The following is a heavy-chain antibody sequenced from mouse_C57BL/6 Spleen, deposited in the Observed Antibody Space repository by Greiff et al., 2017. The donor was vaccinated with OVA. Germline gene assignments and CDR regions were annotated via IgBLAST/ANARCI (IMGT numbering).Heavy chain of an antibody. CDR3: AIEEEAYYYGSSYYFDY. CDR2: IHPSDSDT. Sequence: VQLKQPGAELVKPGASVKVSCKASGYTFTSYWMHWVKQRPGQGLEWIGRIHPSDSDTNYNQKFKGKATLTVDKSSSTAYMQLSSLTSEDSAVYYCAIEEEAYYYGSSYYFDYWGQGTTLTVSS. CDR1: GYTFTSYW. J-gene: IGHJ2*01. D-gene: IGHD1-1*01. V-gene: IGHV1-74*01.